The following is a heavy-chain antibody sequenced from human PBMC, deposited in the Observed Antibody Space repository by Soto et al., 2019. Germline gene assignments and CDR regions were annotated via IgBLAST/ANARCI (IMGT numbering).Heavy chain of an antibody. CDR3: ARDCSSTSCYEHGMDV. V-gene: IGHV3-30-3*01. D-gene: IGHD2-2*01. J-gene: IGHJ6*02. Sequence: SLRLSCAASGFTFSSYAMHWVRQAPGKGLEWVAVISYDGSNKYYADSVKGRFTISRDNSKNTLYLQMNSLRAEDTAVYYCARDCSSTSCYEHGMDVWGQGTTVTVSS. CDR1: GFTFSSYA. CDR2: ISYDGSNK.